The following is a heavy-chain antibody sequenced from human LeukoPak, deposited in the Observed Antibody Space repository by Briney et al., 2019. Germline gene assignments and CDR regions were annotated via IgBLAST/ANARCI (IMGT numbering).Heavy chain of an antibody. D-gene: IGHD3-16*01. CDR1: YDSISSYY. CDR2: IHNSGST. J-gene: IGHJ4*02. Sequence: SETLSLTCAVAYDSISSYYWSWIRQPPGKGLEWIGYIHNSGSTMYNPSLKSRLAMSLDTSKNQFSLNLNSVTAADTAVYYCARGIRGAADYWGQGTLVTVSS. CDR3: ARGIRGAADY. V-gene: IGHV4-59*01.